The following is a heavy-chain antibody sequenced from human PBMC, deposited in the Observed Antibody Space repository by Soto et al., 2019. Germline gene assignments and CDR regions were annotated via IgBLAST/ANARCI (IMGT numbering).Heavy chain of an antibody. CDR3: ARGRYGDY. CDR2: ISAHNGNT. CDR1: GYAFTTYG. Sequence: QVHLVQSGAEVKKPGASVKVSCKGSGYAFTTYGITWVRQAPGQGLEWMGWISAHNGNTNYAQKLQGRVTVTRDTSTSTACMELRSLSSDDTAVYYCARGRYGDYWGQGALVTVPS. J-gene: IGHJ4*02. V-gene: IGHV1-18*01. D-gene: IGHD1-1*01.